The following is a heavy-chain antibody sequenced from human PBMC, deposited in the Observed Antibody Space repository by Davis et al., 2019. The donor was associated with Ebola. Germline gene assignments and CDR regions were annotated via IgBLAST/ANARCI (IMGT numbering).Heavy chain of an antibody. D-gene: IGHD1/OR15-1a*01. CDR3: ARVPSGNNGNYFDY. V-gene: IGHV4-61*03. CDR2: IHSTGNT. CDR1: GGSVSSSGYH. J-gene: IGHJ4*02. Sequence: MPSETLSLTCTVSGGSVSSSGYHWSCIRQPPGKGLDWIGYIHSTGNTSYNPSFKSRVSITLDTSKDNFSLKLSSVTAADTAVYYCARVPSGNNGNYFDYWGQGILVTVSS.